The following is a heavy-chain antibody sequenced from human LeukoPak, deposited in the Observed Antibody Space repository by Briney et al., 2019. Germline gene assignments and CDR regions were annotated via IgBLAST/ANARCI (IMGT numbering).Heavy chain of an antibody. CDR2: IGTAGDT. Sequence: PGGSLRLSCAASGFTFSSHDMHWVRQATGKGLEWVSTIGTAGDTYYPGFVKGRFTISRENAKNSLYLQMNILKAGDTAVYYCARGGPGYYLDYWGQGTLVTVSP. J-gene: IGHJ4*02. V-gene: IGHV3-13*01. CDR1: GFTFSSHD. CDR3: ARGGPGYYLDY.